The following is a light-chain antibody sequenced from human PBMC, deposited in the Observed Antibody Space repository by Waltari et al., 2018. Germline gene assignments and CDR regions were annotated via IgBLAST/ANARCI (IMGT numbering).Light chain of an antibody. J-gene: IGLJ3*02. CDR1: TSDLGGYNY. CDR3: CSFTSSSTWV. V-gene: IGLV2-14*03. Sequence: QSALTQPASVSGSPGQSITISCTGTTSDLGGYNYVSWYQQHPGKAPKLILYDVTSRPSGVSNRFSGSMSGNTASLTISGLQPEDEADYYCCSFTSSSTWVFGGGTKLTVL. CDR2: DVT.